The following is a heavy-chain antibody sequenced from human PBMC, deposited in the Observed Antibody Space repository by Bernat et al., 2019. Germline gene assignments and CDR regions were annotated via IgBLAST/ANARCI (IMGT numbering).Heavy chain of an antibody. CDR2: IYWDDDK. J-gene: IGHJ3*02. V-gene: IGHV2-5*02. CDR3: AHRHLFDWLATVAAFDI. CDR1: GFSLSTSGVG. Sequence: QITLKESGPTLVKPTQTLTLTCTFSGFSLSTSGVGVGWIRQPPGKALEWLALIYWDDDKRYSPSLKSRLTITKDTSKNQVVLTMTNMDPVDTATYYCAHRHLFDWLATVAAFDIWGQGTMVTVSS. D-gene: IGHD3-9*01.